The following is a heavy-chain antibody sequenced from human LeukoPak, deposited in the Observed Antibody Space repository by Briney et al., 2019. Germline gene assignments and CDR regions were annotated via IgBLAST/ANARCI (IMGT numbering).Heavy chain of an antibody. CDR1: GYSISSGYY. CDR2: IYHSGNT. V-gene: IGHV4-38-2*02. CDR3: ILMPGY. D-gene: IGHD2-2*01. Sequence: SETLSLTCTVSGYSISSGYYWGWIRQPPGKGLEWIGSIYHSGNTYYNPSLKSRVTISVDTSKRQFSLRLTSVTAADTAVYYCILMPGYWGQGILVAVSS. J-gene: IGHJ4*02.